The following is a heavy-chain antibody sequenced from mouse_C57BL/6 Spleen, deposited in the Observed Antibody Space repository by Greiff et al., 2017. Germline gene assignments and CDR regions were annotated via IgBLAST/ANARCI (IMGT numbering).Heavy chain of an antibody. Sequence: VMLVESGPGLVQPSQSLSITCTVSGFSLTSYGVHWVRQSPGKGLEWLGVIWSGGSTDYNAAFISRLSISKDNSKSQVFFKMNSLQADDTAIYYCARNGRDYYGSSFDYWGQGTTLTVSS. J-gene: IGHJ2*01. CDR2: IWSGGST. V-gene: IGHV2-2*01. CDR3: ARNGRDYYGSSFDY. D-gene: IGHD1-1*01. CDR1: GFSLTSYG.